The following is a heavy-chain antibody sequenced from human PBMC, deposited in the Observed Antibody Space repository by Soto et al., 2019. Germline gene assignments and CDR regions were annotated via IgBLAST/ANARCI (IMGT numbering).Heavy chain of an antibody. D-gene: IGHD3-9*01. Sequence: EMQLVESGGGLVKPGGSLRLSCAASGFTFSSYSMNWVRQAPGKGLEWVSSISSSSSYIYYADSVKGRFTISRDNAKNSLYLQMNSLRAEDTAVYYCANFDWSIHYYYYYGMDVWGQGTTVTVSS. V-gene: IGHV3-21*01. CDR3: ANFDWSIHYYYYYGMDV. CDR2: ISSSSSYI. CDR1: GFTFSSYS. J-gene: IGHJ6*02.